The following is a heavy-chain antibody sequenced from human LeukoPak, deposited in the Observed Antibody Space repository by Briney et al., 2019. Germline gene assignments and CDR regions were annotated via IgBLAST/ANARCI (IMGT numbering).Heavy chain of an antibody. J-gene: IGHJ3*02. CDR1: GGTFSSYA. CDR3: ARGAPLKRIIMVRGDANVFDI. D-gene: IGHD3-10*01. V-gene: IGHV1-69*13. Sequence: SVKVSCKASGGTFSSYAISWVRQAPGKGLEWMGGIIHIFGTANYAQKLQGRVTITADESTSTAYMELSSLRSEDTAVYYCARGAPLKRIIMVRGDANVFDIWGQGTMVTVSS. CDR2: IIHIFGTA.